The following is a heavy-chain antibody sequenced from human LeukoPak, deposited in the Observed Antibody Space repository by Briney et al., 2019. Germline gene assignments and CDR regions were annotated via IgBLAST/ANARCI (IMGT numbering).Heavy chain of an antibody. V-gene: IGHV3-7*01. D-gene: IGHD4-11*01. CDR1: GFTFGSYW. CDR3: ARKGGPSNYGYYYYYMDV. Sequence: AGGSLRLSCAASGFTFGSYWMSWVRQAPGKGLEWVANIKQDGSEKYYVDSVKGRFTISRDNAKNSLYLQMNSLRAEDTAVYYCARKGGPSNYGYYYYYMDVWGKGTTVTISS. CDR2: IKQDGSEK. J-gene: IGHJ6*03.